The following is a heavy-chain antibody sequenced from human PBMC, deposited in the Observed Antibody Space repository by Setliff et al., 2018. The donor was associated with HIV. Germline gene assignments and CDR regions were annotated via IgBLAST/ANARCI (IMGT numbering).Heavy chain of an antibody. CDR1: GYRFTSYW. D-gene: IGHD3-9*01. CDR2: IYPGDSDT. CDR3: ARALDFLTEQLNWFFPL. V-gene: IGHV5-51*01. J-gene: IGHJ2*01. Sequence: GESLKISCKASGYRFTSYWIAWVRQMPWKGLEWMGIIYPGDSDTRYSPSFQGQVTISVDKSISTAYLQWNSLKASDTAIYYCARALDFLTEQLNWFFPLWGRGTLVTVSS.